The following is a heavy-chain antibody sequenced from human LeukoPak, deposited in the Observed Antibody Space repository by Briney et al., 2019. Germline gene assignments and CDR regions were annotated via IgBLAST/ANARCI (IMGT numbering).Heavy chain of an antibody. CDR2: ISAYNGNT. J-gene: IGHJ6*02. CDR3: ARDRTSSWGLLYYYYYYGMDV. V-gene: IGHV1-18*01. D-gene: IGHD6-13*01. Sequence: ASVKVSCKASGYTFTSYGISWVRQAPGQGLEWMGWISAYNGNTNYAQKLQGRVTMTTDTSTSTAYMELRSLRSDDTAVYYCARDRTSSWGLLYYYYYYGMDVWGQGTTVTVSS. CDR1: GYTFTSYG.